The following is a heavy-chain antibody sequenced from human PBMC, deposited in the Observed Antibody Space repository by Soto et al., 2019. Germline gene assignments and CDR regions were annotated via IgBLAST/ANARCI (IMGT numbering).Heavy chain of an antibody. CDR1: GLTVTNNY. J-gene: IGHJ4*02. D-gene: IGHD2-2*01. CDR2: LSDSGGSI. Sequence: GGSLRLSCAAAGLTVTNNYMTWVRQAPGKGLEWVSGLSDSGGSIYYADSVKGRFTISRDNSMNTLYLQMNTLRAEDTAIYYCAKVSSCWDAGFFDLWGQGTLVTVSS. V-gene: IGHV3-23*01. CDR3: AKVSSCWDAGFFDL.